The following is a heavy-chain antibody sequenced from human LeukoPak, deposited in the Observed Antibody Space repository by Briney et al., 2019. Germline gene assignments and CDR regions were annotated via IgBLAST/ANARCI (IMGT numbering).Heavy chain of an antibody. Sequence: ASVKVSCKASGYTFTGYYMHWVRQAPGQGLEWMGWINPNSGGTNYAQKFQGRVTMTRDTSISTACMELSRLRSDDTAVYYCALGVGELGVGDAFDIWGQGTMVTVSS. CDR2: INPNSGGT. J-gene: IGHJ3*02. D-gene: IGHD1-26*01. CDR1: GYTFTGYY. CDR3: ALGVGELGVGDAFDI. V-gene: IGHV1-2*02.